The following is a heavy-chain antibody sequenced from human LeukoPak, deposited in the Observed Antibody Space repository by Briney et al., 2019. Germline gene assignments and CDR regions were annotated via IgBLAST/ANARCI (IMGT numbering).Heavy chain of an antibody. D-gene: IGHD2-21*01. J-gene: IGHJ5*02. CDR2: ISYDGSNK. CDR1: GFTFSSYG. CDR3: AKDPTFLP. V-gene: IGHV3-30*18. Sequence: PGGSLRLSCAASGFTFSSYGMHWVRQAPGKGLEWVAVISYDGSNKYYADSVKGRFTTSRDNSKNTLYLQMNSLRAEDTAVYYCAKDPTFLPWGQGTLVTVSS.